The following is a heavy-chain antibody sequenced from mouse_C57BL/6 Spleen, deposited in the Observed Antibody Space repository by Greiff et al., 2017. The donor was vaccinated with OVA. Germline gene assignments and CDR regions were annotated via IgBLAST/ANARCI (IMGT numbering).Heavy chain of an antibody. CDR1: GFNIKDDY. CDR3: TPFITTVVARNY. J-gene: IGHJ2*01. D-gene: IGHD1-1*01. Sequence: VQLQQSGAELVRPGASVKLSCTASGFNIKDDYMHWVKQRPEQGLEWIGWIDPENGDTEYASKFQGKATITADTSSNTAYLQLSSLTSEDTAVYYCTPFITTVVARNYWGQGTTLTVSS. V-gene: IGHV14-4*01. CDR2: IDPENGDT.